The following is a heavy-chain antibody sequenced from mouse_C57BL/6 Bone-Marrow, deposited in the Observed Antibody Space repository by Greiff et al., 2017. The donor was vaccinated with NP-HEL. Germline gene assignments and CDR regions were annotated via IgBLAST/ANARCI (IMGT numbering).Heavy chain of an antibody. CDR3: TTGITTVVDLYWYFDV. D-gene: IGHD1-1*01. V-gene: IGHV14-4*01. J-gene: IGHJ1*03. Sequence: EVQLVESGAELVRPGASVKLSCTASGFNIKDDYMHWVKQRPEQGLEWIGWIAPENGDTEYASKFQGKATITADTSSNTAYLQLSSLTSEDTAVYYCTTGITTVVDLYWYFDVWGTGTTVTVSS. CDR1: GFNIKDDY. CDR2: IAPENGDT.